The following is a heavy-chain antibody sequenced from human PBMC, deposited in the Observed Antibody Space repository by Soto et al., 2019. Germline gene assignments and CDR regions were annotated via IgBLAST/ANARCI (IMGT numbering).Heavy chain of an antibody. CDR1: GFMFSSYA. CDR2: ISYDGSNQ. D-gene: IGHD3-16*01. CDR3: VKGSEINPY. V-gene: IGHV3-30*18. J-gene: IGHJ4*02. Sequence: GGSLRLSCEASGFMFSSYALHWVRQSPGKGLDWVAVISYDGSNQYYADSVKGRFTISRDNSKNTLYLQMNSLRAEDTAVYYCVKGSEINPYWGQGTQVTVSS.